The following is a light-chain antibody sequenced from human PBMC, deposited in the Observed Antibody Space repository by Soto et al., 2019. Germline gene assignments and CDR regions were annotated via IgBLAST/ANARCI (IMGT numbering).Light chain of an antibody. CDR2: DVS. Sequence: QSALTQPASVSGSPGQSIAISCIGTSSDVGGYNFVSWYQQHPGKAPKLMIYDVSNRPLGVSNRFSGSKSGNTASLTISGLQAEDEADYYCSSYSGSSTLVVFGGGTKLTVL. J-gene: IGLJ2*01. CDR3: SSYSGSSTLVV. CDR1: SSDVGGYNF. V-gene: IGLV2-14*03.